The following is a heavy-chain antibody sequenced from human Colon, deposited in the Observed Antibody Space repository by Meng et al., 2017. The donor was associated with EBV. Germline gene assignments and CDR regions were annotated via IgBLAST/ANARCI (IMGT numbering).Heavy chain of an antibody. D-gene: IGHD5-12*01. CDR3: AHGTVMSDYEYYFDY. CDR2: IYWDGDK. Sequence: QITLKESGPTLVKPTQTLTLTCTFSGFSLNPQGVNVAWIRQPPGKALEGLALIYWDGDKRYSPSLQSRLTITKDTSKNQVVLTMTNLDPVDTASYYCAHGTVMSDYEYYFDYWGQGTLVTVSS. CDR1: GFSLNPQGVN. J-gene: IGHJ4*02. V-gene: IGHV2-5*02.